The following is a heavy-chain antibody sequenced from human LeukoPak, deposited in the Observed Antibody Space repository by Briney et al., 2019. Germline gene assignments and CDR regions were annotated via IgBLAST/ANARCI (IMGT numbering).Heavy chain of an antibody. CDR3: ARVDTVMAYYFDL. D-gene: IGHD5-18*01. Sequence: GGSLRLSCAASGVTVSNNCMNWVRQAPGEGLGWGSTIYSGGTTYYADSVMGRFTISRHNSRNTLYLQMNSLRAEDTAVYYCARVDTVMAYYFDLWGQGTLVTVSS. CDR2: IYSGGTT. J-gene: IGHJ4*02. CDR1: GVTVSNNC. V-gene: IGHV3-53*04.